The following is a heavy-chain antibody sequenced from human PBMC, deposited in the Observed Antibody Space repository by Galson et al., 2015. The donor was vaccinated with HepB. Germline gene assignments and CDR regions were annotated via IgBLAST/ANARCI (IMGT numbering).Heavy chain of an antibody. CDR2: ISGSGGST. J-gene: IGHJ4*02. CDR1: GFTFSSYA. D-gene: IGHD3-9*01. Sequence: SLRLSCAASGFTFSSYAMSWVRQAPGKGLEWVSAISGSGGSTYYADSVKGRFTISRDNSKNTLYLQMNSLRAEDTAVYYCAKVDILTQYYFDYWGQGTLVTVSS. V-gene: IGHV3-23*01. CDR3: AKVDILTQYYFDY.